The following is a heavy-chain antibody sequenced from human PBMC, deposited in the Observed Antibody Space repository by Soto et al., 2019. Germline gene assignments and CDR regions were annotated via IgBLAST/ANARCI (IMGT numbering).Heavy chain of an antibody. CDR1: GYPFTTYH. J-gene: IGHJ4*02. D-gene: IGHD3-10*01. V-gene: IGHV1-46*01. Sequence: GSSVKVSFKASGYPFTTYHLHLVVHAPVQWLELMGIVYVTGTGTRSAQKFQGRLTMTRDRSTSTVYMELSSLRSEDTAVYYCARPEGYGSGSYYFDSWGQGTLVTVSS. CDR2: VYVTGTGT. CDR3: ARPEGYGSGSYYFDS.